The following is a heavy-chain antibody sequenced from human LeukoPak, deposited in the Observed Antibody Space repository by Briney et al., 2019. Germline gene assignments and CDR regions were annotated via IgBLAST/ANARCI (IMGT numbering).Heavy chain of an antibody. D-gene: IGHD3-10*01. CDR3: ARVLYYYGSGSYPPPYYYGMDV. CDR1: GYTFTGYY. J-gene: IGHJ6*02. V-gene: IGHV1-2*02. CDR2: INPNSGGT. Sequence: GASVKVSCKASGYTFTGYYMHWVRQAPGQGLEWMGWINPNSGGTNYAQKFQGRVTMTRDTSISTAYVELSRLRSDDTAVYYCARVLYYYGSGSYPPPYYYGMDVWGQGTTVTVSS.